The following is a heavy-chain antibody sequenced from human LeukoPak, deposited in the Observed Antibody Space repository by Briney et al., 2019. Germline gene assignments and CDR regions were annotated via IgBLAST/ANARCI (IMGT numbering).Heavy chain of an antibody. J-gene: IGHJ6*04. V-gene: IGHV4-59*01. Sequence: SETLSLTCTVSGGSISSYYWSWIWQPPGKGLEWIGYIYYSGSTNYNPSLKSRVTISVDTSKNQFSLKLSSVTAADTAVYYCARDRGETYCSGGSCYRLGYGMDVWGKGTTVTVSS. CDR1: GGSISSYY. D-gene: IGHD2-15*01. CDR3: ARDRGETYCSGGSCYRLGYGMDV. CDR2: IYYSGST.